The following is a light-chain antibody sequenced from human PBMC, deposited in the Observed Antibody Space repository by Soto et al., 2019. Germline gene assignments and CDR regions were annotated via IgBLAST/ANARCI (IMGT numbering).Light chain of an antibody. CDR1: QGIRNH. V-gene: IGKV1-17*03. CDR3: LHHHNFTIT. J-gene: IGKJ5*01. CDR2: DAS. Sequence: IQMTQSPSLMSAYVRYKVTTACRASQGIRNHLVWFQQKQGQVPKSLIYDASVLQPGVSSRGSGRGAGTDCTRTISSLQPADFATDYCLHHHNFTITFGQGTRLEIK.